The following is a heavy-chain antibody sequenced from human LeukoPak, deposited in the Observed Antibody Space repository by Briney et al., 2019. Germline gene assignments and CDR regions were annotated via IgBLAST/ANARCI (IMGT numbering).Heavy chain of an antibody. CDR2: TTGTTTAT. Sequence: PGGSLRPSCTATGFTFGDYAMSWVRQTPGKGLEWVSTTTGTTTATYHADSVKGRFTISRDNSKNTLYLQMNSLRAEDTAVYYCAKDADIVVSSYFDYWGQGTLVTVSS. CDR3: AKDADIVVSSYFDY. J-gene: IGHJ4*02. D-gene: IGHD2-2*01. CDR1: GFTFGDYA. V-gene: IGHV3-23*01.